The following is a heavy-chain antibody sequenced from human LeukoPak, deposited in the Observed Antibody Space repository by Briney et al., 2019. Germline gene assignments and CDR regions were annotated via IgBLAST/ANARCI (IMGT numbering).Heavy chain of an antibody. CDR1: GFTLSSSW. CDR3: AGGLSDYYTVGS. J-gene: IGHJ5*02. CDR2: INSDGSTT. V-gene: IGHV3-74*01. Sequence: GGSLRLSCAAPGFTLSSSWMHWVRQAPGKGLVWVSRINSDGSTTNYADSVKGRFTISRDNAKNTLYLQMNSLRAEDTAVYYCAGGLSDYYTVGSWGQGTLVTVSS. D-gene: IGHD3-22*01.